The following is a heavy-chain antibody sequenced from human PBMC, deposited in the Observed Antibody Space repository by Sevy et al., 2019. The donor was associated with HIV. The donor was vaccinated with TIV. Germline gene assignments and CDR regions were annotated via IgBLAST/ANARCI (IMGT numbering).Heavy chain of an antibody. CDR2: INPSGGST. CDR1: GYTFTSYY. Sequence: ASLKVSYKASGYTFTSYYMHWVRQAPGQGLEWMGIINPSGGSTSYAQKFQGRVTMTRDTSTSTVYMELSSLRSEDTAVYYCARDGSDYGSGRYYGMDVWGQGTTVTVSS. V-gene: IGHV1-46*01. CDR3: ARDGSDYGSGRYYGMDV. D-gene: IGHD4-17*01. J-gene: IGHJ6*02.